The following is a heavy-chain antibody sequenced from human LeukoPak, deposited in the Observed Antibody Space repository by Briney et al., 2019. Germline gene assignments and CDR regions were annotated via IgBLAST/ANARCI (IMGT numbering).Heavy chain of an antibody. CDR1: GGTFSSYA. CDR2: IIPIFGTA. CDR3: ATSLPYGYYDSGGSNWFDP. D-gene: IGHD3-22*01. Sequence: ASVKVSCKASGGTFSSYAISWVRQAPGQGLEWMGGIIPIFGTANYAQKFQGRVTITADESTSTAYLELSSLRSEDTAVYYCATSLPYGYYDSGGSNWFDPWGQGTLVTVSS. V-gene: IGHV1-69*13. J-gene: IGHJ5*02.